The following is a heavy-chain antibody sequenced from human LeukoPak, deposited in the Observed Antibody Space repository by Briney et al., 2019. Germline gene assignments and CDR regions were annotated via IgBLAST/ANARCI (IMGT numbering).Heavy chain of an antibody. J-gene: IGHJ5*02. D-gene: IGHD3-10*01. CDR3: AGYVEWFRELFFHSSGPSGLFHP. CDR2: INHSGST. Sequence: SETLSLTCAVYGGSFSGYYWSWIRQPPGKGLEWIGEINHSGSTNYNPSLKSRVTISVDTSKYQFSLKLSSVTAADTALDYCAGYVEWFRELFFHSSGPSGLFHPWGQGTLVTVSS. V-gene: IGHV4-34*01. CDR1: GGSFSGYY.